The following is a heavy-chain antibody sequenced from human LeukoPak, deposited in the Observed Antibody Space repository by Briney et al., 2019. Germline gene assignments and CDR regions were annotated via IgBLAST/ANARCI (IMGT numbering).Heavy chain of an antibody. J-gene: IGHJ6*03. Sequence: PSETLSFTCTVSACSISSSSYYWGWIRQPPGKGLEWIGSIYYSGSTYYNPSLKSRVTISVDTSKNQFSLKLSSVTAADTAVYYCARVGGSYFLGYYYMDVWGKGTTVTVFS. V-gene: IGHV4-39*07. CDR1: ACSISSSSYY. D-gene: IGHD1-26*01. CDR2: IYYSGST. CDR3: ARVGGSYFLGYYYMDV.